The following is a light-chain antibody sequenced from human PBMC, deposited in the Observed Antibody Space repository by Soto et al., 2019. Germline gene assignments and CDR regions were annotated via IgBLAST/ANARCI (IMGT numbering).Light chain of an antibody. CDR1: QSISSW. J-gene: IGKJ2*01. CDR3: QQYNSYSLYT. Sequence: DIQMTQSPSTLSASVGDRVTITCRASQSISSWLAWYQQKPGKAPNLLIYDASTLESGVPSRFSGGGSGTEFTLTISSLQPDDFATYHCQQYNSYSLYTFGQGTKLEIK. CDR2: DAS. V-gene: IGKV1-5*01.